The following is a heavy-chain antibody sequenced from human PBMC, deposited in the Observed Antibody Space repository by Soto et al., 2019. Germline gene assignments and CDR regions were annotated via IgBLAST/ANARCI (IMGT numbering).Heavy chain of an antibody. CDR3: ARGPLRGFGELLPYYYDMDV. D-gene: IGHD3-10*01. Sequence: QVQLVQSGAEVKKPGASVKVSCKASGYTFTSYGISWVRQAPGQGLEWMGWISAYNGNTNYAQKLQGRVTMTSDTATSTVYMELSSLRSEDTAVYYCARGPLRGFGELLPYYYDMDVWGQGTTVTVSS. CDR2: ISAYNGNT. V-gene: IGHV1-18*01. CDR1: GYTFTSYG. J-gene: IGHJ6*02.